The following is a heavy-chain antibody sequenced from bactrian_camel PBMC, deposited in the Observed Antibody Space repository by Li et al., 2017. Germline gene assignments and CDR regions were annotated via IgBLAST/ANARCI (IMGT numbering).Heavy chain of an antibody. Sequence: VQLVESGGGLVQPGGSLRLSCTASGFTFSSYYMSWIRQAPGQGLEWVSTIYSDGSKTYYSDSVKGRFTISRDNAKNTLYLQMNNLTTDDTGIYYCAAACIGRVKPLLSRDFGYWGQGTQVTVS. CDR2: IYSDGSKT. J-gene: IGHJ6*01. CDR3: AAACIGRVKPLLSRDFGY. CDR1: GFTFSSYY. V-gene: IGHV3-2*01.